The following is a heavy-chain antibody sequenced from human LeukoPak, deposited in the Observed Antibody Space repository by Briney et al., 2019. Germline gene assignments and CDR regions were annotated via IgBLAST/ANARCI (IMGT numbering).Heavy chain of an antibody. CDR1: GYTFTSYG. CDR3: ARARVLLWFGGPLPLGY. V-gene: IGHV1-18*01. J-gene: IGHJ4*02. Sequence: GVSVKVSCKASGYTFTSYGISWVRQAPGQGLEWMGWISAYNGNTNYAQKLQGRVTMTTDTSTSTAYMELRSLRSDDTAVYYCARARVLLWFGGPLPLGYWGQGTLVTVSS. CDR2: ISAYNGNT. D-gene: IGHD3-10*01.